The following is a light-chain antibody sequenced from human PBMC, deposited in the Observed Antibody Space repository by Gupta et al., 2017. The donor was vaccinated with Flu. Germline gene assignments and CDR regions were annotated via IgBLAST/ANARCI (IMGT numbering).Light chain of an antibody. CDR3: SSFTTSSTLV. V-gene: IGLV2-14*03. CDR2: EVS. CDR1: SSDVGASNY. J-gene: IGLJ3*02. Sequence: QSALTQPASVSGSPGQSITISCTGTSSDVGASNYVPWYQQHPGKVPKLMIYEVSNRPSGVSDRFSASKSGNTASLTISGLQAEDEADYYCSSFTTSSTLVFGGGTK.